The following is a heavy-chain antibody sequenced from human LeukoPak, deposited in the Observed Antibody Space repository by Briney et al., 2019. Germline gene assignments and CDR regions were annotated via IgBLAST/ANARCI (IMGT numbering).Heavy chain of an antibody. V-gene: IGHV4-39*01. Sequence: PSETLSLTCTVSGDSISSSSYYWGWIRQPPGKGLEWIGSIYYSGSTHYNPSLKSRVTISVDTSKNQFSLKLSSVTAADTAVYYCARLGCSSTSCYTSSFADYWGQGTLVTVSS. CDR1: GDSISSSSYY. J-gene: IGHJ4*02. D-gene: IGHD2-2*02. CDR2: IYYSGST. CDR3: ARLGCSSTSCYTSSFADY.